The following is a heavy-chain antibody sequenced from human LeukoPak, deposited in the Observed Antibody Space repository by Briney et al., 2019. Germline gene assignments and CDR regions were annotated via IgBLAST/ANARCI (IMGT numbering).Heavy chain of an antibody. CDR3: ARAGGVLGYFDY. D-gene: IGHD3-10*01. J-gene: IGHJ4*02. CDR2: MSGSGGT. V-gene: IGHV4-4*07. Sequence: SETLSLTCTVSGGSITSYYWSWIRQSAGKGPEWIGRMSGSGGTTYNPSLKSRVTILVDMSNNQFSLRLNSVTAADTAVYYCARAGGVLGYFDYWGQGALVTVSA. CDR1: GGSITSYY.